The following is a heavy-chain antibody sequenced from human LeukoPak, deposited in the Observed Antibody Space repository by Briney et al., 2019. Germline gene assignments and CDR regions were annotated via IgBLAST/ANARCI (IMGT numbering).Heavy chain of an antibody. CDR1: GASISSYY. Sequence: SETPSLTCTVSGASISSYYWSWIRQPPGKELEWIGDIYYSGSIKYNPSLKSRVTMSVDTSKNQFSLKLSSVTAADTAIYYCARENPSGYYNRPIDYWGQGTLVTVSS. J-gene: IGHJ4*02. D-gene: IGHD3-22*01. CDR3: ARENPSGYYNRPIDY. CDR2: IYYSGSI. V-gene: IGHV4-59*01.